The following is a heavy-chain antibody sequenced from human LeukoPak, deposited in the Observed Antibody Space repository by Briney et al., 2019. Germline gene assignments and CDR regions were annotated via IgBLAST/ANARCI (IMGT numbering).Heavy chain of an antibody. Sequence: PGGSLRLSCAASGFTLSSYAMSWVRQAPGKGLEWVSDISGSGGSTYYADSVKGRFTISRDNSKSTLYLQMNSLRAEDTAVYYCAKHLHSSGYSPLDYWGQGTLVTVSS. D-gene: IGHD3-22*01. CDR1: GFTLSSYA. V-gene: IGHV3-23*01. CDR3: AKHLHSSGYSPLDY. CDR2: ISGSGGST. J-gene: IGHJ4*02.